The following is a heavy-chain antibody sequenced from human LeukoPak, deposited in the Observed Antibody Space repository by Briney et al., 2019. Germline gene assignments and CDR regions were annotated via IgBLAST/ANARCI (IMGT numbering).Heavy chain of an antibody. J-gene: IGHJ4*02. CDR1: GFTFSSYA. D-gene: IGHD3-22*01. CDR2: IIGSGSST. Sequence: GGSLRLSCAASGFTFSSYAMSWVRQAPGKGLEWVSAIIGSGSSTYYADSVKGRFTISRDNSKNTLFLQMNSLRAEDTAVYYCAKELDSSGYFDYWGQGTLVTVSS. CDR3: AKELDSSGYFDY. V-gene: IGHV3-23*01.